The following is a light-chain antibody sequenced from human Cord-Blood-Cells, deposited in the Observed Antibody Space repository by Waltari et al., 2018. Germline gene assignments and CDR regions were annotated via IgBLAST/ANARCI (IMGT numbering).Light chain of an antibody. V-gene: IGLV2-14*01. CDR3: SSYTSSSTLWV. Sequence: QSALTQPASVSGSPGQSITISCTGTSSDVGGYNYVSWYQQHPGKAPKLMIEDVSNQPSGVSNRFSGSKSGNTASLTISVLQAEDEADYYGSSYTSSSTLWVFGGGTKLTVL. CDR2: DVS. J-gene: IGLJ3*02. CDR1: SSDVGGYNY.